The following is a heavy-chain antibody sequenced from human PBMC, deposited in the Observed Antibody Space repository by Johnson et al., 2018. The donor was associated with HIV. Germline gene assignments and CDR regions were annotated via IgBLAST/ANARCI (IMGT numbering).Heavy chain of an antibody. CDR1: GFTFSSYG. Sequence: VQLVESGGGVVQPGGSLRLSCAASGFTFSSYGMHWVRQAPGKGLEWVAFIRYAGSNKYYADSVKGRFTISRDNSKNTLYLQINSLRAEDTAVYYCALRDGYNYELDPVRHFDIWGQGTMVTVSS. D-gene: IGHD5-24*01. CDR2: IRYAGSNK. CDR3: ALRDGYNYELDPVRHFDI. V-gene: IGHV3-30*02. J-gene: IGHJ3*02.